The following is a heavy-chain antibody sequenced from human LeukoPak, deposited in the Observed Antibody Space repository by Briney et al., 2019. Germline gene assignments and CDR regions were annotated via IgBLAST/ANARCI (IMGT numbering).Heavy chain of an antibody. Sequence: GESLKISCKGSGYSFTSYWIGWVRQMPGKGVEWMGIIYPGDSDTRYSPSFQGQVTISADKSISTAYLQWSSLKASDTAMYYCARQPAVAGDYYYGMDVWGQGTTVTVSS. CDR3: ARQPAVAGDYYYGMDV. J-gene: IGHJ6*02. D-gene: IGHD6-19*01. CDR1: GYSFTSYW. CDR2: IYPGDSDT. V-gene: IGHV5-51*01.